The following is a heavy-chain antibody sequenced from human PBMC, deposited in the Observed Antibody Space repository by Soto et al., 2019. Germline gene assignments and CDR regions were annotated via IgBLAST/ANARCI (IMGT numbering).Heavy chain of an antibody. CDR3: ARGLGSGPAASLGWFDP. CDR2: MNPNSGNT. CDR1: GYTFTSYD. V-gene: IGHV1-8*01. J-gene: IGHJ5*02. D-gene: IGHD2-2*01. Sequence: ASVKVSCKASGYTFTSYDINWVRQATGQGLEWMGWMNPNSGNTGYAQKFQGRVTMTRNTSISTAYMELSSLRSEDTAVYYCARGLGSGPAASLGWFDPWGQGTLVTVSS.